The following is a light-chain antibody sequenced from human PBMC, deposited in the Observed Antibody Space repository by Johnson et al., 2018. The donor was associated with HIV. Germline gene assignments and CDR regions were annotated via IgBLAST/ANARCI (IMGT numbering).Light chain of an antibody. Sequence: QSVLTQPPSVSAAPGQKVTISCSGSSSNIGNNYVSWYQQLPGTAPKLLISENNQRPSGIPDRFSGSKSGTSATLGITGLQTGDEADYYCGTWHNSLSTGVVFGTGTKVTVL. CDR3: GTWHNSLSTGVV. CDR2: ENN. CDR1: SSNIGNNY. V-gene: IGLV1-51*02. J-gene: IGLJ1*01.